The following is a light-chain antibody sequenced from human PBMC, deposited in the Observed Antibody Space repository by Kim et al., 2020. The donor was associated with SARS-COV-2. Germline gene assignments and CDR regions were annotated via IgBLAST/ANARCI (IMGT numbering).Light chain of an antibody. V-gene: IGKV3-11*01. CDR2: DAS. CDR3: QQSSSRPPT. Sequence: EIVLTQSPATLSLSPGERATLSCRASQSVSSYLAWYQQKPGQAPRLLIYDASNRATGIPARFSGSGSGTDFTLTISSLEPEDFAVYYWQQSSSRPPTFGQGTRLEIK. CDR1: QSVSSY. J-gene: IGKJ5*01.